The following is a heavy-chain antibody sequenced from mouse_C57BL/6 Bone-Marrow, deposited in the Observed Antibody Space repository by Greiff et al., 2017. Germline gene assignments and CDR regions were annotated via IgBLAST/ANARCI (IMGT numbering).Heavy chain of an antibody. CDR3: ARVPHYGSSLDY. CDR2: INYDGSST. J-gene: IGHJ2*01. CDR1: GFTFSDYY. D-gene: IGHD1-1*01. Sequence: EVQLVESEGGLVQPGSSMKLSCTASGFTFSDYYMAWVRQVPEKGLEWVANINYDGSSTYYLDSLKSRFIISRDNAKNILYLQMSSLKSEDTATYYCARVPHYGSSLDYWGQGTTLTVSS. V-gene: IGHV5-16*01.